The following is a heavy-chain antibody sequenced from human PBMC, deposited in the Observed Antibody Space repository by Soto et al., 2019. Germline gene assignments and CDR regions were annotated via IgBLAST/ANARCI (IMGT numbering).Heavy chain of an antibody. CDR3: ARPPMGTTTWYFDL. CDR1: GYSIRTLY. Sequence: QVQLQESGPGLVKTSETLSLTCVVSGYSIRTLYWGWIRQTPGKGLEWIGSIYQSGSTYYKPSLKSRVTMSIDTSKNQFSLRVSSVTVADTAIYYCARPPMGTTTWYFDLWGRGTPVSVSS. D-gene: IGHD7-27*01. J-gene: IGHJ2*01. V-gene: IGHV4-38-2*01. CDR2: IYQSGST.